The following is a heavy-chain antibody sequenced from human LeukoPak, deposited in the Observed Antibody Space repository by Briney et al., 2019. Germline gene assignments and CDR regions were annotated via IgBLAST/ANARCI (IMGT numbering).Heavy chain of an antibody. CDR1: GGSISSGSYY. Sequence: SETLSLTCTVSGGSISSGSYYWSWIRQPAGKGLEWIGRIYTSGSTNYNPSLKSRVTISVDTSKNQFSLKLSSVTAADTAAYYCARHRKGSYHDYDFDYWGQGTLVTVSS. CDR2: IYTSGST. D-gene: IGHD1-26*01. J-gene: IGHJ4*02. V-gene: IGHV4-61*02. CDR3: ARHRKGSYHDYDFDY.